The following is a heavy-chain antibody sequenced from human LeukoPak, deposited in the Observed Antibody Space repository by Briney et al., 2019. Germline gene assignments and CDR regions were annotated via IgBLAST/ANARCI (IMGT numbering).Heavy chain of an antibody. CDR1: GYTLTELS. J-gene: IGHJ4*02. CDR3: ATFSDYGDYHFAY. V-gene: IGHV1-24*01. D-gene: IGHD4-17*01. Sequence: ASVKVSCKVSGYTLTELSMHWVQQAPGKGLEWMGGFDPEDGETIYAQKFQGRVTMTEDTSTDTAYMELSSLKSEDTAVYYCATFSDYGDYHFAYWGQGTLVTVSS. CDR2: FDPEDGET.